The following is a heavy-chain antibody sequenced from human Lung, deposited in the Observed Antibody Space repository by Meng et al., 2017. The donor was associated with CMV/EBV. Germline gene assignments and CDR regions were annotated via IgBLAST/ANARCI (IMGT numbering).Heavy chain of an antibody. Sequence: SXXVSCKASGGSLSDYAISWVRQAPGQGLEWMGGIIPIFGTTNYAQKFQGRVTLTRDTSINTGYMELTRLTSDDTAVYYCARDNNWGPDYWGHGTLVTVSS. CDR1: GGSLSDYA. D-gene: IGHD7-27*01. CDR2: IIPIFGTT. CDR3: ARDNNWGPDY. V-gene: IGHV1-69*05. J-gene: IGHJ4*01.